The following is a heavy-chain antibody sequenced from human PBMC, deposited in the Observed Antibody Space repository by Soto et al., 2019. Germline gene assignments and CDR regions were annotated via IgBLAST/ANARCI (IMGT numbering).Heavy chain of an antibody. V-gene: IGHV1-18*01. Sequence: ASVKVSCKAPGYTFTSYCISWVRQAPGQELAWMGWISAYNGNTNYAQKLQARVTMTTDTSTSTAYMELRSLRSDRTAVYYCARDFSAHEGDSTTAISWFDPCSQGTLGTPPQ. CDR2: ISAYNGNT. CDR1: GYTFTSYC. D-gene: IGHD2-21*02. J-gene: IGHJ5*02. CDR3: ARDFSAHEGDSTTAISWFDP.